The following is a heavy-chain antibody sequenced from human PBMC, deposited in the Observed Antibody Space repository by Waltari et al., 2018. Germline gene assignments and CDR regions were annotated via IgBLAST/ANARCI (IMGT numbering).Heavy chain of an antibody. CDR1: VFDFNTYP. J-gene: IGHJ5*02. CDR2: ISSSTTFI. D-gene: IGHD6-13*01. CDR3: VREKSASGTGWFDP. V-gene: IGHV3-21*01. Sequence: CEGPLVESGGGLRLSCAANVFDFNTYPMNWVRQAPGKGLEWVASISSSTTFIHYADSVKGRFTISRDNAQRSLYLQMDSLRAEDTAVYYCVREKSASGTGWFDPWGQGVLVTVSS.